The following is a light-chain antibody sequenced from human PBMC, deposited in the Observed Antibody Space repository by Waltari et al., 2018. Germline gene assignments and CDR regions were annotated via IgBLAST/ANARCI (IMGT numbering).Light chain of an antibody. CDR1: SSNIGSNV. CDR2: SNN. Sequence: QSVLTQPPSASGTPGQRVTISCSGSSSNIGSNVVNWHRQVPGAAPTLRIYSNNQRPSGGPDRFSASKSGTSASLAISGLQSDDEADYYCVAWDDTVNGLVFGAGTKLTVL. V-gene: IGLV1-44*01. CDR3: VAWDDTVNGLV. J-gene: IGLJ2*01.